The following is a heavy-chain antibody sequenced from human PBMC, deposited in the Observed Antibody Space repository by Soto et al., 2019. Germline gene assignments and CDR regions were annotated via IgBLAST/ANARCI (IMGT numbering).Heavy chain of an antibody. J-gene: IGHJ6*03. CDR1: GFTFSSYS. Sequence: EVQLVESGGGLVKPGGSLRLSCAASGFTFSSYSMNWVRQAPGKGLEWVSSISSSSSYIYYADSVKGRFTISRDNAKNLLVLQKNRLRGEDKGVVYCARDSGGCCYYGHYYYMDVWGKGTTVTVSS. V-gene: IGHV3-21*04. CDR3: ARDSGGCCYYGHYYYMDV. CDR2: ISSSSSYI. D-gene: IGHD3-10*01.